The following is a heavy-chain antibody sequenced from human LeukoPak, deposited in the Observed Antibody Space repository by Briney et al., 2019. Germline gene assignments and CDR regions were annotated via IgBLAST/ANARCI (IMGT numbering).Heavy chain of an antibody. CDR3: ARTNHDFWSGYYKGEFDY. J-gene: IGHJ4*02. D-gene: IGHD3-3*01. V-gene: IGHV4-30-4*01. CDR2: IYYSGST. Sequence: SQTLSLTCSVSGGSVSSGDYYWSWIRQPPGKGLEWIGYIYYSGSTYYNPSLKSRVSISVDTSKNQFSLKLSSVTAADTAVYYCARTNHDFWSGYYKGEFDYWGQGTLVTVSS. CDR1: GGSVSSGDYY.